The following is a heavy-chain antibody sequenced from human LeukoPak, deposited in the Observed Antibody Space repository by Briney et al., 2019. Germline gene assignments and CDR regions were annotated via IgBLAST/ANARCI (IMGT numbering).Heavy chain of an antibody. D-gene: IGHD6-13*01. Sequence: KPGGSLRLSCAASGFSFSTYSMNWVRQAPGKGLEWVSSISSTGLYMFYADSVRGRFTISRDHAGNSLYLQMNSLRAEDTAVYYCATEKVYSSRRQVDYWGQGTLVTVSS. J-gene: IGHJ4*02. CDR3: ATEKVYSSRRQVDY. V-gene: IGHV3-21*01. CDR2: ISSTGLYM. CDR1: GFSFSTYS.